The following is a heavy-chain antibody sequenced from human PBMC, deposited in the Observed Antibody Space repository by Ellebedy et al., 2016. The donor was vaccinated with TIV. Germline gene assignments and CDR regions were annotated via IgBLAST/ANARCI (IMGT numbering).Heavy chain of an antibody. J-gene: IGHJ4*02. CDR3: ARARYTSGSYFIDY. Sequence: PGGSLRLFCAASGFTFSSYWMHWVRQAPGKGLVWVSRMNSDGSSTNYADSVKGRFTISRDNAKHTLYLQMNSLRAEDTAVYYCARARYTSGSYFIDYWGQGTLVTVSS. CDR1: GFTFSSYW. CDR2: MNSDGSST. V-gene: IGHV3-74*01. D-gene: IGHD3-10*01.